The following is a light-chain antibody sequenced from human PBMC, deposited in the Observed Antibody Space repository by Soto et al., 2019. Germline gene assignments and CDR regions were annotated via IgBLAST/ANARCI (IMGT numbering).Light chain of an antibody. CDR2: GAS. CDR3: QQYNDWTPMT. V-gene: IGKV3-15*01. J-gene: IGKJ5*01. Sequence: EIVMTQSPATLSVSPGERATLSCRASDVVGSNLAWYQQKPGQAPRLLIYGASTRATGIPGRFSGSGFGTEFTLTISGLQPEDFAVYYCQQYNDWTPMTFGQGTRLEIK. CDR1: DVVGSN.